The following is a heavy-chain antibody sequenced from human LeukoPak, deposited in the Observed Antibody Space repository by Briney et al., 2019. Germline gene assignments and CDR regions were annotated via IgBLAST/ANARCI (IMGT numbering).Heavy chain of an antibody. V-gene: IGHV1-69*05. Sequence: APVKVSCKASGGTFSSYAISWVRQAPGQGLEWMGGIIPIFGTANYAQKFQGRVTITTDESTSTAYMELSSLRSEDTAVYYCATKSRRYFDYWGQGTLVTVSS. CDR1: GGTFSSYA. CDR3: ATKSRRYFDY. D-gene: IGHD1-14*01. J-gene: IGHJ4*02. CDR2: IIPIFGTA.